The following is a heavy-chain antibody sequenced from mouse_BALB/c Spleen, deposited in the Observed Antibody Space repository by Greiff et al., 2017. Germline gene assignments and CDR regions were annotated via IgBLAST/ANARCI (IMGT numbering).Heavy chain of an antibody. CDR1: GFTFSSFG. CDR2: ISSGSSTI. D-gene: IGHD2-4*01. V-gene: IGHV5-17*02. CDR3: ARDDYDY. Sequence: EVKVEESGGGLVQPGGSRKLSCAASGFTFSSFGMHWVRQAPEKGLEWVAYISSGSSTIYYADTVKGRFTISRDNPKNTLFLQMTSLRSEDTAMYYCARDDYDYWGQGTTLTVSS. J-gene: IGHJ2*01.